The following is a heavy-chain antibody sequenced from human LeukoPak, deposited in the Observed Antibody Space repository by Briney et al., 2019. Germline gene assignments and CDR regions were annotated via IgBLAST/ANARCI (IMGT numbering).Heavy chain of an antibody. V-gene: IGHV3-48*04. J-gene: IGHJ4*02. CDR3: ARDRGGIYSAIDY. CDR2: ISSSSSTI. CDR1: GFTFSSYS. D-gene: IGHD1-26*01. Sequence: PGGSLRLSCAASGFTFSSYSMNWVRQAQGKGLEWVSFISSSSSTIYYADSVKGRFTISRDNAKNSLYLQMNSLRGEDTAVYYCARDRGGIYSAIDYWGQGTLVTVSS.